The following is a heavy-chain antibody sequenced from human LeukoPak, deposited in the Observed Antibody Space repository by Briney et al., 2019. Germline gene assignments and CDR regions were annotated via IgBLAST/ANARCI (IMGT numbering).Heavy chain of an antibody. D-gene: IGHD3-3*01. CDR3: EFFGDAFDI. CDR1: GFTFSSYW. Sequence: GGSLRLSCVASGFTFSSYWMTWVRQAPGKGLEWVANIKTDGSQIYYVDSVKGRFTISRDNAKNSLYLQMNSLRAEDTAVYYCEFFGDAFDIWGQGTMVTVSS. J-gene: IGHJ3*02. V-gene: IGHV3-7*01. CDR2: IKTDGSQI.